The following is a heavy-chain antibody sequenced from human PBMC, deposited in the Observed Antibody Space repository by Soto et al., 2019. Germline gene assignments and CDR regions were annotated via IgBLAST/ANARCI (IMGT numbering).Heavy chain of an antibody. CDR3: ARDLTMIVVVSNRFDP. D-gene: IGHD3-22*01. J-gene: IGHJ5*02. V-gene: IGHV3-48*02. Sequence: GSLRLSCAASGFTFSSYSMNWVRQAPGKGLEWVSYISSSSSTIYYADSVKGRFTISRDNAKNSLYLQMNSLRDEDTAVYYCARDLTMIVVVSNRFDPWGQGTLVTVSS. CDR2: ISSSSSTI. CDR1: GFTFSSYS.